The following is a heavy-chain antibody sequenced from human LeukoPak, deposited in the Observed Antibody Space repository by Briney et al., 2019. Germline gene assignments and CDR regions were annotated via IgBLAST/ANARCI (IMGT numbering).Heavy chain of an antibody. CDR3: AREGYSYGQTKYYYYGMDV. D-gene: IGHD5-18*01. V-gene: IGHV1-2*02. J-gene: IGHJ6*02. Sequence: GASVKVSCKASGYTFTGYYMHWVRQAPGQGLEWMGWINPSSGGTNYAQKFQGRVTMTRDTSISTAYMELSRLRSDDTAVYYCAREGYSYGQTKYYYYGMDVWGQGTTVTVSS. CDR1: GYTFTGYY. CDR2: INPSSGGT.